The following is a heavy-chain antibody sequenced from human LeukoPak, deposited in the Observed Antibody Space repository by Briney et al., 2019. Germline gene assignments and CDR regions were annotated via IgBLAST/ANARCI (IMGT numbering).Heavy chain of an antibody. V-gene: IGHV3-7*01. CDR2: IKQDGREK. D-gene: IGHD6-6*01. J-gene: IGHJ4*02. CDR3: ARDLDPSSSPFPYFFDY. CDR1: GFTFSSYW. Sequence: GGSLRLSCAASGFTFSSYWMSWVRQAPGKGLEWVANIKQDGREKYYVDSVKGRFTISRDNAKNSLYLQMNSLRAVDTAVYYCARDLDPSSSPFPYFFDYWGQGTLVTVSS.